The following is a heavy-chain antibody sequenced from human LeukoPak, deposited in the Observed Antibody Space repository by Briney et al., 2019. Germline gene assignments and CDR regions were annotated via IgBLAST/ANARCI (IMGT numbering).Heavy chain of an antibody. CDR2: IIPIFGTA. CDR3: ARSVTWIQAPLDY. CDR1: GGTFSSYA. D-gene: IGHD5-18*01. V-gene: IGHV1-69*05. Sequence: GASVKVSCKASGGTFSSYAISWVRQAPGQGLEWMGGIIPIFGTANYAQTFQGRVTITTDESTSTAYMELSSLRSEDTAVYYCARSVTWIQAPLDYWGQGTLVTVSS. J-gene: IGHJ4*02.